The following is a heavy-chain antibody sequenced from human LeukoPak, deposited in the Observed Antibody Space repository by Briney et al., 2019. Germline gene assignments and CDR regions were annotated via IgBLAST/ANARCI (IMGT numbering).Heavy chain of an antibody. D-gene: IGHD3-3*01. CDR1: GFTFSSYA. V-gene: IGHV3-30-3*01. J-gene: IGHJ4*02. CDR2: ISYDGSNK. CDR3: ARDRISYDFWSGYPDY. Sequence: GRSLRLSCAASGFTFSSYAMHWVRQAPGKGPEWVAVISYDGSNKYYADSVKGRFTISRDNSKNTLYLQMNSLRAEDTAVYYCARDRISYDFWSGYPDYWGQGTLVTVSS.